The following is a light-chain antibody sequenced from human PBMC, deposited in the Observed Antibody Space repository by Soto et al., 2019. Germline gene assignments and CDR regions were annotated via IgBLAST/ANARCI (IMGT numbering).Light chain of an antibody. CDR1: QSIDNA. V-gene: IGKV1-5*03. J-gene: IGKJ1*01. Sequence: DIQMTQSPSTLSASVRDRVIITCRASQSIDNALAWYQQKTGKAPNLLIYRATSLEGGVPSRFSGSGFGTEFTLTISSLQPDDFATYYCQQYNSYPRTFGQGTKVEIK. CDR3: QQYNSYPRT. CDR2: RAT.